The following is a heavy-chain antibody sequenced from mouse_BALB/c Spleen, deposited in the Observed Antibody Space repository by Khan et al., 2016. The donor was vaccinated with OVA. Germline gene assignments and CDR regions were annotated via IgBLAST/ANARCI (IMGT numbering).Heavy chain of an antibody. J-gene: IGHJ4*01. CDR3: ARGNYYGYAMDD. D-gene: IGHD1-1*01. V-gene: IGHV3-2*02. CDR2: ISYSGTT. Sequence: VQLKESGPGLVKPSQSLSLTCTVTGYSITSNYAWNWIRQFPGNKLEWMGYISYSGTTSYNPSLKSRISITRDTSKNQFFLQLNSVTTEDTATYYCARGNYYGYAMDDWGQGTSVTVSS. CDR1: GYSITSNYA.